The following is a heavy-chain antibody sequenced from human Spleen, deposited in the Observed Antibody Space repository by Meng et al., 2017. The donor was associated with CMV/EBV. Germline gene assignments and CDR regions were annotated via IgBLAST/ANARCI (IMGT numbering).Heavy chain of an antibody. CDR2: ISYDGSNK. CDR1: GFTFSSYA. CDR3: ARGVRFWSGYSFDY. V-gene: IGHV3-30*04. D-gene: IGHD3-3*01. J-gene: IGHJ4*02. Sequence: GESLKISCAASGFTFSSYAMHWVRQAPGKGLEWVAVISYDGSNKYYADSVKGRFTISRDNSKNTLYLQMNSLRAEDTAVYYCARGVRFWSGYSFDYWGQGTLVTVSS.